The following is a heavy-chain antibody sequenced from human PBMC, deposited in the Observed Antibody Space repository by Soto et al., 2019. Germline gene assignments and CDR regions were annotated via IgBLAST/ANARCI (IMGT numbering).Heavy chain of an antibody. CDR3: ARGICGGDCYYDY. V-gene: IGHV3-48*03. CDR2: ITGSGTTV. CDR1: GFTFRSYE. Sequence: GGSLRLSCAASGFTFRSYEMNWVRQAPGKGLEWVSYITGSGTTVYYADSVKGRFTISRDNAKNSLYLQVNSLRAEDTAVYYCARGICGGDCYYDYWGQGTLVTVSS. J-gene: IGHJ4*02. D-gene: IGHD2-21*02.